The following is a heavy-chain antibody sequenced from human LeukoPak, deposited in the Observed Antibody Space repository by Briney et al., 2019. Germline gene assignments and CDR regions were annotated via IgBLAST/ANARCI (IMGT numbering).Heavy chain of an antibody. J-gene: IGHJ4*02. V-gene: IGHV4-59*01. CDR3: ARATDCGGDCYFVDY. CDR2: IYYGGST. D-gene: IGHD2-21*01. Sequence: ASETLSLTCTVSGGSISSYYWSWIRQPPGKGLEWIGYIYYGGSTNYNPSLKSRVTISVDTSKNQFSLKLSSVTAADTAVYHCARATDCGGDCYFVDYWGEGTLVTVSS. CDR1: GGSISSYY.